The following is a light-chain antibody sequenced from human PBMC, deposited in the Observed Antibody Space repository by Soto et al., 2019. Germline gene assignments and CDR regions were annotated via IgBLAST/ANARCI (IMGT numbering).Light chain of an antibody. Sequence: EIVLTQSPGTLSLSPGERATLSCRASQSVSSNYLAWYQQKPGQAPRLLIYGASSRASDSPDRFSGSGSGTDFTLTISRREPEDFALYYCQQYGSSPPYTFGQGTKLEIK. J-gene: IGKJ2*01. V-gene: IGKV3-20*01. CDR2: GAS. CDR3: QQYGSSPPYT. CDR1: QSVSSNY.